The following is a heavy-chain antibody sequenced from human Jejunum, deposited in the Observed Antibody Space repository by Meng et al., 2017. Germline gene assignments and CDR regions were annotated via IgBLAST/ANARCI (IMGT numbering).Heavy chain of an antibody. CDR1: GASMKSGDFL. CDR2: IYHSGYA. CDR3: AREFKNYPGWYFDL. D-gene: IGHD1-7*01. V-gene: IGHV4-31*03. J-gene: IGHJ2*01. Sequence: QGRRQDSGPGPVKPSEALSLPCTVSGASMKSGDFLWSWVRHLPGKGLEWLGYIYHSGYADYNPSLKSRVSISVDTSKSQFSLNLRSVTAADTAVYYCAREFKNYPGWYFDLWGRGALVTVSS.